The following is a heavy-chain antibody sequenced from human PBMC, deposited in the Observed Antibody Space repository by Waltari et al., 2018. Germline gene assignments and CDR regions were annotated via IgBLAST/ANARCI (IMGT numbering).Heavy chain of an antibody. D-gene: IGHD3-3*01. V-gene: IGHV3-13*01. CDR3: VRHGFWNFDF. Sequence: EVQLVESGGGLVQPGGSLRLSCAASGFTFSNYRMHWVRQATGEGLEWVSAVSTGGDTYYPGSVKGRFTISRDNAKNSLYLQMNSLRAGDTAVYYCVRHGFWNFDFWGQGTLVTVSS. CDR2: VSTGGDT. CDR1: GFTFSNYR. J-gene: IGHJ4*02.